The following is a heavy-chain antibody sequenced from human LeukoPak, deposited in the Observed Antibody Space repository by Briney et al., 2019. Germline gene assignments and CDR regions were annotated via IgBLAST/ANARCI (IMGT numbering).Heavy chain of an antibody. D-gene: IGHD1-26*01. CDR3: ARDNTMGATTPSHFDY. J-gene: IGHJ4*02. V-gene: IGHV3-74*01. Sequence: GGSLRLSCAASGFTFSGYWMHWVRHAPGKGLVWVSRLTGDGSSTSYADSVKGRFTISRDNAENTLYLQMNSLRAEDTAVYYCARDNTMGATTPSHFDYWGQGTLVTVSS. CDR2: LTGDGSST. CDR1: GFTFSGYW.